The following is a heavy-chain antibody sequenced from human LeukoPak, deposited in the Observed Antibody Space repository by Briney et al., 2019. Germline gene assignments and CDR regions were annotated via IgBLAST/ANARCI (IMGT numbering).Heavy chain of an antibody. CDR2: ISGSGGTT. CDR3: ARHSDSPNYPDTDSFDL. V-gene: IGHV3-23*01. D-gene: IGHD3-22*01. Sequence: GGSLRLSCAASGFTFSSYAMSWVRQAPGKGLEWVSTISGSGGTTYYADSVKGRFTISRDNSKNTLYLQMNSLRAEDTAVYYCARHSDSPNYPDTDSFDLWGQGTTVTVSS. J-gene: IGHJ3*01. CDR1: GFTFSSYA.